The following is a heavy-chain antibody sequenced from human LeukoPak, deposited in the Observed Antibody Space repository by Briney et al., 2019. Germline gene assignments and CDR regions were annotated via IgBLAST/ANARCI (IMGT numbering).Heavy chain of an antibody. D-gene: IGHD3-10*01. Sequence: SETLSLTCTVSGGSISSYYWSWIRQPAGKGLEWIGRIYTSESTNYNPSLKSRVTMSVDTSKNQFSLKLSSVTAADTAVYYCARESYGRRYYYGMDVWGQGTTVTVSS. CDR1: GGSISSYY. CDR2: IYTSEST. V-gene: IGHV4-4*07. CDR3: ARESYGRRYYYGMDV. J-gene: IGHJ6*02.